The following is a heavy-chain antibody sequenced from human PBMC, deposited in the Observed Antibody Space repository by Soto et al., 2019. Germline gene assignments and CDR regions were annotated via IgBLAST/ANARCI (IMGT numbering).Heavy chain of an antibody. CDR1: GFTFSTYW. CDR3: ARRSNNWYFR. Sequence: PGGSLRLSCAASGFTFSTYWMTWVRQAPGKGLEWVAKINQDGSEKNYVDSVKGRFTISRDNAENSLYLQMNSLRAEDTAVYYCARRSNNWYFRWGQGTLVTVSS. V-gene: IGHV3-7*04. J-gene: IGHJ5*02. CDR2: INQDGSEK. D-gene: IGHD2-15*01.